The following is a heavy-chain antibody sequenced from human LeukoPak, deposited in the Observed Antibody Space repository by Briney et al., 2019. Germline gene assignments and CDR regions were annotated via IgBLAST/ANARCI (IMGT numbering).Heavy chain of an antibody. CDR2: INWNGGST. CDR3: ARVSPGLYYFDY. J-gene: IGHJ4*02. D-gene: IGHD7-27*01. V-gene: IGHV3-20*04. Sequence: GGSLRLSCAASGFTFDDYGMSWVRQAPGKGLEWVSGINWNGGSTGYADSVKGRFTISRDNAKNSLYLQMNSLRAEDTAVYYCARVSPGLYYFDYWGQGTLVTVSS. CDR1: GFTFDDYG.